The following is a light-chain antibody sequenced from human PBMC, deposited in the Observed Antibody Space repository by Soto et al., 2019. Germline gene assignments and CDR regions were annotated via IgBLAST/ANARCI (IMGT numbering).Light chain of an antibody. V-gene: IGKV1-39*01. J-gene: IGKJ1*01. CDR3: QQSYNTLWT. Sequence: DIQMTQSPSSLSSSVGDRVTITCRASQSISSYLNWYQQKPGKAPKLLIFAASSLQSGVPSRFSGSGSGTDFTLTISSLQPEDFAIYYCQQSYNTLWTFGQGTKVEI. CDR1: QSISSY. CDR2: AAS.